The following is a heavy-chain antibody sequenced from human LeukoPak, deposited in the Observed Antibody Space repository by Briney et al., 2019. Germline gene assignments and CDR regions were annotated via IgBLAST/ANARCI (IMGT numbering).Heavy chain of an antibody. CDR1: GPIFSHAW. J-gene: IGHJ4*02. D-gene: IGHD2-2*01. Sequence: GGSLRLSCAASGPIFSHAWMNWVRQAPGKGLEWLGRIRSDGTTDYVAPVKGRFSISRDDSKNTSYLQMDSLETEDSAVYYCAVDMPSPPAHIDFWGQGTLVTVSS. CDR2: IRSDGTT. V-gene: IGHV3-15*01. CDR3: AVDMPSPPAHIDF.